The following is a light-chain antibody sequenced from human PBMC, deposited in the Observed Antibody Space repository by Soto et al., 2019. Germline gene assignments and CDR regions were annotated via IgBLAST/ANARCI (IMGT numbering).Light chain of an antibody. CDR1: QDISNS. CDR2: DAS. Sequence: DIQMTQSPSSLSTSVGERVTITCQASQDISNSLNWYQQKPGKAPKLLIYDASTLESGVPSRFTGRGSGTDFTLTISSLQPEDFAAYYCQQSYTSITFGQGTRLEIK. V-gene: IGKV1-39*01. CDR3: QQSYTSIT. J-gene: IGKJ5*01.